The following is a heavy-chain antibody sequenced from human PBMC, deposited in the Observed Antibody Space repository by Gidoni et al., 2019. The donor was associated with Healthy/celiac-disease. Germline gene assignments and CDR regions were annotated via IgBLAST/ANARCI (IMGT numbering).Heavy chain of an antibody. J-gene: IGHJ5*02. Sequence: QVQLVQSGAEVKQPGSSVKVSCKASGGTFSSYAISWVRQAPGQGLEWRGGIIPIFGTANYAQKFQGRVTITADKSTSTAYMELSSLRSEDTAVYYCAPLLWFGELGEKFDPWGQGTLVTVSS. CDR2: IIPIFGTA. V-gene: IGHV1-69*06. CDR3: APLLWFGELGEKFDP. D-gene: IGHD3-10*01. CDR1: GGTFSSYA.